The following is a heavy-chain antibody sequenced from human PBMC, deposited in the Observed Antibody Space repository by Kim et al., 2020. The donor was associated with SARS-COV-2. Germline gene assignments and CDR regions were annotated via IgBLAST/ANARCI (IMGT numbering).Heavy chain of an antibody. J-gene: IGHJ4*02. CDR3: TTDWRAYRPYPVGEEDRVC. Sequence: GGSLRLSCAASGFTFSNAWMSWVRQAPGKGLEWVGRIKSKTDGGTTDYAAPVKGRFTISRDDSKNTLYLQMNSLKTEDTAVYYCTTDWRAYRPYPVGEEDRVCWGQGTLVTVSS. D-gene: IGHD1-26*01. V-gene: IGHV3-15*01. CDR2: IKSKTDGGTT. CDR1: GFTFSNAW.